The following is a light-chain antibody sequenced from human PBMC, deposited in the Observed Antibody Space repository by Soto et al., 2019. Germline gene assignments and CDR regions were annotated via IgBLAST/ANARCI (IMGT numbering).Light chain of an antibody. J-gene: IGKJ4*01. Sequence: IVLTQSPGTLSLSPGEGATLSCRASQTVSNTYLAWYQQKPGQAPRLLIYGTSSRATGIPDRFSGSGSGTDFTLTISRLEPEDFAVYYCQQYAGSLTFGGGTKVEIK. CDR3: QQYAGSLT. CDR1: QTVSNTY. V-gene: IGKV3-20*01. CDR2: GTS.